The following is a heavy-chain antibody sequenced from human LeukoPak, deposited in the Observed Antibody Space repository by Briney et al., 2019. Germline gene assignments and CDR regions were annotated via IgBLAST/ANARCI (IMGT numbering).Heavy chain of an antibody. V-gene: IGHV4-30-2*01. J-gene: IGHJ6*03. D-gene: IGHD5-24*01. CDR3: ARSLATSYYYYMDV. CDR1: GGSISSGGYS. CDR2: IYHSGST. Sequence: SETLSLTCAVSGGSISSGGYSWSWIRQPPGKGLEWIGYIYHSGSTYYNPSLKSRVTISVDRSKNQFSLKLSSVTAADTAVYYCARSLATSYYYYMDVWGKGTTVTVSS.